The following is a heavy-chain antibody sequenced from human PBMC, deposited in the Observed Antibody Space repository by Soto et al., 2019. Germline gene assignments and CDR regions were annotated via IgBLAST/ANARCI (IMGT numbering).Heavy chain of an antibody. J-gene: IGHJ6*02. CDR1: GGSISSYY. V-gene: IGHV4-59*01. D-gene: IGHD6-19*01. CDR3: ARDPGYSSGWTHYSDYGMDV. Sequence: SETLSLTCTVSGGSISSYYWSWIRQPPGKGLEWIGYIYYSGSTNYNPSLKSRVTISVDTSKNQFSLKLSSVTAADTALYYCARDPGYSSGWTHYSDYGMDVWGQGTTVT. CDR2: IYYSGST.